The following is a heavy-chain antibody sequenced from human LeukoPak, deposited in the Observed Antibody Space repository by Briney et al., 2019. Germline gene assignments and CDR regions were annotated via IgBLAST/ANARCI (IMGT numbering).Heavy chain of an antibody. V-gene: IGHV3-7*01. CDR1: GFTASSYW. CDR2: IKQDGSEK. D-gene: IGHD2-21*02. CDR3: ARDPHGVTYFDY. Sequence: PGGSLRLSCVASGFTASSYWMSWVRQAPGKGLEWVANIKQDGSEKYYVDSVKGRFTISRDNSKNTLYLQMNSLRAEDTAVYYCARDPHGVTYFDYWGQGTLVTVSS. J-gene: IGHJ4*02.